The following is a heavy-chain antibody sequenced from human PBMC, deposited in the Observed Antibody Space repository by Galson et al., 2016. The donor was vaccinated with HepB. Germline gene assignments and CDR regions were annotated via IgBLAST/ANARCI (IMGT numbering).Heavy chain of an antibody. CDR2: VRSKVYGGAT. CDR3: TRAEESPPLGYYDFAV. D-gene: IGHD3-3*01. Sequence: SLRLSCAASGFTFGDYAMSWLRQAPGKGLEWVGFVRSKVYGGATEYAASVKGRFTISRDDSKNIAYLQMDSLKSEDTAVYYCTRAEESPPLGYYDFAVWGQGTTVTVSS. V-gene: IGHV3-49*03. J-gene: IGHJ6*02. CDR1: GFTFGDYA.